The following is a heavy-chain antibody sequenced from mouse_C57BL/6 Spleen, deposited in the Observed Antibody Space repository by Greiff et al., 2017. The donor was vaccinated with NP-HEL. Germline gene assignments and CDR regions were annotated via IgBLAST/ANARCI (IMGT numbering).Heavy chain of an antibody. CDR3: ARHYGSSPFAY. CDR2: ISSGGSYT. J-gene: IGHJ3*01. CDR1: GFTFSSYG. V-gene: IGHV5-6*01. Sequence: EVQLVESGGDLVKPGGSLKLSCAASGFTFSSYGMSWVRQTPDKRLEWVATISSGGSYTYYPDSVKGRFTISRDHAKNTLYLQMRSLKSEDTAMYYWARHYGSSPFAYWGQGTLVTVSA. D-gene: IGHD1-1*01.